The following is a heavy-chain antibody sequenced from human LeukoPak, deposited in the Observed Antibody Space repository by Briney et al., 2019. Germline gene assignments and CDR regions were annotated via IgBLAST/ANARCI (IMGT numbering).Heavy chain of an antibody. CDR1: GGSISSSNW. V-gene: IGHV4-4*02. J-gene: IGHJ5*02. Sequence: ASETLSLTCAVSGGSISSSNWWSWVRQPPGKGLEWIGYIYHSGSTYYNPSLKSRVTISVDRSKNQFSLKLSSVTAADTAVYYCARDVSPFDPWGQGTLVTVSS. CDR3: ARDVSPFDP. CDR2: IYHSGST.